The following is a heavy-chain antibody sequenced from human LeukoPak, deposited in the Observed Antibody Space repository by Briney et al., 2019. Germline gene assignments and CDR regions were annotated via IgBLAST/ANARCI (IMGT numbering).Heavy chain of an antibody. Sequence: ASVKVSCKASEYTFTTNYMHWVRQSPGHGLEWMGLIDPSGGYTTYTQKFQGRVTMTRDTSTSTVFMELSSLTSEGTAVYYCASSTGCSSTSCYIPEYFQHWGQGTLVTVSS. D-gene: IGHD2-2*02. CDR3: ASSTGCSSTSCYIPEYFQH. J-gene: IGHJ1*01. CDR1: EYTFTTNY. V-gene: IGHV1-46*01. CDR2: IDPSGGYT.